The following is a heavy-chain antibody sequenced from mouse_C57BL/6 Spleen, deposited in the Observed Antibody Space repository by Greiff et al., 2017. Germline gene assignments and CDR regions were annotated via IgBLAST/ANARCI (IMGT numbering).Heavy chain of an antibody. J-gene: IGHJ4*01. CDR2: IHPNSGST. V-gene: IGHV1-64*01. CDR1: GYTFTSYW. D-gene: IGHD1-2*01. Sequence: QVQLQQSGAELVKPGASVKLSCKASGYTFTSYWMHWVKQRPGQGLEWIGMIHPNSGSTNYNEKFKGKATLTVDKSSSTAYMQLSSLTSEDSAVXYCARWSSYGGGRMDYWGQGTSVTVSS. CDR3: ARWSSYGGGRMDY.